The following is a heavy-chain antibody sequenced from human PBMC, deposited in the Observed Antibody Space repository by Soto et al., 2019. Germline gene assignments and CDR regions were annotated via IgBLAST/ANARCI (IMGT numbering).Heavy chain of an antibody. J-gene: IGHJ6*02. Sequence: GGSLRLSCAASGFTFSSYGMHWVRQAPGKGLEWVAVISYDGSNKYYADSVKGRFTISRDNSKNTLYLQMNSLRAEDTAVYYCAKDHGWNYDYYYYGMDVWGQGTTVTVSS. CDR3: AKDHGWNYDYYYYGMDV. CDR2: ISYDGSNK. D-gene: IGHD1-7*01. CDR1: GFTFSSYG. V-gene: IGHV3-30*18.